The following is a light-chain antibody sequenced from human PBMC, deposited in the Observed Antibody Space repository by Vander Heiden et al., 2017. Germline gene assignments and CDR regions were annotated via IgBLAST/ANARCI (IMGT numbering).Light chain of an antibody. Sequence: QSVLTQPPSAPGTPGQRVTTSCSGSNSTTGSNTVNWYQQRPGTAPNLSMCIKNQRPSGGPDRFSGSKSGTSASLAISGLQSEDEADYYCAAWDDSLNAVVFGGGTKLTVL. J-gene: IGLJ2*01. CDR2: IKN. V-gene: IGLV1-44*01. CDR3: AAWDDSLNAVV. CDR1: NSTTGSNT.